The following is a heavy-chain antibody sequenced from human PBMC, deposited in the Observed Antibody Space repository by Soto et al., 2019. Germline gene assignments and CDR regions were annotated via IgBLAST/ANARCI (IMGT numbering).Heavy chain of an antibody. Sequence: SETLSLTCAVSGGSISSGGYSWSWIRQPPGKGLEWIGYIYHSGSTYYNPSLKSRVTISVDKSKNQFSLKLSSVTAADTAVYYCARGNYYDSSGYYSYYYYGMDVWGQGTTVTVSS. D-gene: IGHD3-22*01. V-gene: IGHV4-30-2*01. CDR2: IYHSGST. J-gene: IGHJ6*02. CDR3: ARGNYYDSSGYYSYYYYGMDV. CDR1: GGSISSGGYS.